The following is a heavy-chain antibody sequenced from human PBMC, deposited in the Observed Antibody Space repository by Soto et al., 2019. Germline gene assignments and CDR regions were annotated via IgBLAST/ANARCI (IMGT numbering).Heavy chain of an antibody. CDR2: IYYSGST. CDR1: GGSISSGGYY. CDR3: ARGEGVLVPAAMFDY. J-gene: IGHJ4*02. D-gene: IGHD2-2*01. V-gene: IGHV4-31*03. Sequence: QVQLQESGPGLVKPSQTLSLTCTVSGGSISSGGYYWSWIRQHPGKGLEWIGYIYYSGSTYYNPSLKTRVTISVDTSKNQFSLKLSSVTAADTAVYYCARGEGVLVPAAMFDYWGQGTLVTVSS.